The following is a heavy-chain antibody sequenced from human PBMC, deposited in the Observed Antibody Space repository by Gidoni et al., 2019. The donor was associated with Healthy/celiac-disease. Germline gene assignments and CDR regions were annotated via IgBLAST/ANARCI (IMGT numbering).Heavy chain of an antibody. CDR1: GGSFSGYY. CDR3: ARAVAAYWYFDL. Sequence: QVQLHQWGAGLLKPSETLSLTCAVYGGSFSGYYWSWIRQPPGQGLEWIGEINHSGSTNYNPSLKSRVTISVDTSKNQFSLKLSSVTAADTAVYYCARAVAAYWYFDLWGRGTLVTVSS. V-gene: IGHV4-34*01. D-gene: IGHD6-19*01. CDR2: INHSGST. J-gene: IGHJ2*01.